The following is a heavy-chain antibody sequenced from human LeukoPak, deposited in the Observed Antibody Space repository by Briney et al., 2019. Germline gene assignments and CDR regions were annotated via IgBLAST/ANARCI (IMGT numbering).Heavy chain of an antibody. CDR1: GYTFTNYH. J-gene: IGHJ6*03. Sequence: ASVKVSCKASGYTFTNYHMHWVRQAPGQALEWMGILTPNSGDTTYAQKFQGRVTLTRDMSTSTVYMELSSLRSDDTAVYYCARGGGINIFGVEDYYYYMDVWGKGTTVTVSS. V-gene: IGHV1-46*01. CDR3: ARGGGINIFGVEDYYYYMDV. D-gene: IGHD3-3*01. CDR2: LTPNSGDT.